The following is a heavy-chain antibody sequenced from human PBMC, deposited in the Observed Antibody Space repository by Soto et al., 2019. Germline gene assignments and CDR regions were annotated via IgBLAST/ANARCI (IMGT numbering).Heavy chain of an antibody. V-gene: IGHV3-30*18. CDR3: AKGTTVTPGRDLDL. CDR1: RFAFGSYG. CDR2: ISYDGDYQ. D-gene: IGHD4-17*01. J-gene: IGHJ2*01. Sequence: QEQLVESGGGVVQPGRSLRLSCDASRFAFGSYGMHWVRQAPGKGLQWVAVISYDGDYQNYADSVKGRFTISRDNSKNTMYLQMRSPRGEDTALYYCAKGTTVTPGRDLDLWGRGTLVTVSS.